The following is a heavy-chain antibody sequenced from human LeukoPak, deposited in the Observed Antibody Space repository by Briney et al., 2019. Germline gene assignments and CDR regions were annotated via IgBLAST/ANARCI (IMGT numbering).Heavy chain of an antibody. CDR3: ARGRGRRYYYYYYYMDV. Sequence: ASVKVSCKTSGYTFTSYAVVWVRQAPGQGLEWMGWINAGNGNTKYSREFQGRVTITRNTSISTAYMELSSLRSEDTAVYYCARGRGRRYYYYYYYMDVWGKGTTVTVSS. D-gene: IGHD3-10*01. CDR1: GYTFTSYA. CDR2: INAGNGNT. J-gene: IGHJ6*03. V-gene: IGHV1-3*03.